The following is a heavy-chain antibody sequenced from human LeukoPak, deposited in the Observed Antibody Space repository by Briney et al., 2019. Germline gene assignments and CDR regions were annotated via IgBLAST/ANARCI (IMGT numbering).Heavy chain of an antibody. Sequence: PSETLSLTCSVSGGSISGYYWSWIRQPPGKGLEWVGYISYSGSTNYNPSLKSRVTISVDTSKNQFSLKLSSVTAADTAIYYCARDGRAGSLFAYWGQGTLVTVSS. V-gene: IGHV4-59*01. CDR1: GGSISGYY. D-gene: IGHD6-19*01. J-gene: IGHJ4*02. CDR2: ISYSGST. CDR3: ARDGRAGSLFAY.